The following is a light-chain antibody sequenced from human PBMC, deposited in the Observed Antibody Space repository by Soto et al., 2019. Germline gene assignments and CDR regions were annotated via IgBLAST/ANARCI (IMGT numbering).Light chain of an antibody. Sequence: DIQMTQSPSTLSASVGDRVTITCRARQSVSNWLAWYQQKPGKAPNLLIYDVSSLESGVPSRFSGSGSGTEFILTISSLQPDDIATYYCQQYDSYSWTFGQGTKVDIK. J-gene: IGKJ1*01. CDR3: QQYDSYSWT. V-gene: IGKV1-5*01. CDR2: DVS. CDR1: QSVSNW.